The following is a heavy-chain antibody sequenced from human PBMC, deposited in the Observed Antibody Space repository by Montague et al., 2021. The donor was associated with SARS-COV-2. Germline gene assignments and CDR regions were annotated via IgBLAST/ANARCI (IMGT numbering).Heavy chain of an antibody. CDR3: ARRGDYGGPRFDY. Sequence: SETLSLTCTVSGGSVSSRSDYWGWICQPPGEGLEWIGSIYYSGSTHYNPSLKSRVTISVDTSKNQFSLKLSSVTAADTAVYYCARRGDYGGPRFDYWGQGTLVSVSS. CDR1: GGSVSSRSDY. CDR2: IYYSGST. D-gene: IGHD4-23*01. J-gene: IGHJ4*02. V-gene: IGHV4-39*01.